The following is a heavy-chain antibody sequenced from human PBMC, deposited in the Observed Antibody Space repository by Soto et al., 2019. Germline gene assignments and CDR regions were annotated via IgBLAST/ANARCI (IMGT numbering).Heavy chain of an antibody. J-gene: IGHJ4*02. CDR3: AKDLLWGNFVY. CDR1: GFIFSSHA. CDR2: ITSGGGGT. D-gene: IGHD3-16*01. Sequence: EVQVLESGGGLAQPGGSLRLSCAASGFIFSSHAMSWVRQAPGKGLDWVSTITSGGGGTYYADSVKGRFTISRDNSKNALFLQMNSLRAECTVVYYCAKDLLWGNFVYWGQGTLVTVSS. V-gene: IGHV3-23*01.